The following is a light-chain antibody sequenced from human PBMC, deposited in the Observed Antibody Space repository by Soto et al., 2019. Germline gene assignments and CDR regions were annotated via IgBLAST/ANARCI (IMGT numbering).Light chain of an antibody. CDR2: TAG. Sequence: VLTQPLSASASPGQRVTISCSGGRSNIGSNTVAWYQHLPGTAPQLLIFTAGQRPSGVPGRFSGSKSGPSASLAFRGLQSEDEGDYYFSAWDNSLNGYVFGPGTKVTVL. V-gene: IGLV1-44*01. J-gene: IGLJ1*01. CDR1: RSNIGSNT. CDR3: SAWDNSLNGYV.